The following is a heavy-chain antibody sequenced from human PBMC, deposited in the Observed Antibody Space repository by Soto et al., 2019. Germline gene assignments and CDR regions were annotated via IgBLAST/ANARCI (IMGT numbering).Heavy chain of an antibody. CDR3: ARDLPVYYDFWSGYYTNYYYYYGMDV. V-gene: IGHV1-3*01. CDR2: INGGNGNT. CDR1: GNTVPNYA. J-gene: IGHJ6*02. D-gene: IGHD3-3*01. Sequence: ASVKVSCKASGNTVPNYAIHWVRQAPGQRLEWMGWINGGNGNTNYSQHFQGRVTFTRDTSASTAYMELSSLRSEDTAVYYCARDLPVYYDFWSGYYTNYYYYYGMDVWGQGTTVTVSS.